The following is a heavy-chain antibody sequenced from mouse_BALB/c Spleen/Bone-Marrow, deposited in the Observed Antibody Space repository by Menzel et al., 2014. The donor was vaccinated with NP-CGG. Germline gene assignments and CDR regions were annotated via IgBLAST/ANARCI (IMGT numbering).Heavy chain of an antibody. D-gene: IGHD2-4*01. V-gene: IGHV5-17*02. J-gene: IGHJ4*01. CDR3: TRKGALITHYYAMDY. Sequence: EVKLVESGGGLVQPGGSRKLSCAASGFTFSSFGMHWVRQAPEKGLEWVGYISRGSSTIYYADTVKGRFTISRDNPKNTLFLQMTSLRSEDTAMYYCTRKGALITHYYAMDYWGQGTSVTVSS. CDR1: GFTFSSFG. CDR2: ISRGSSTI.